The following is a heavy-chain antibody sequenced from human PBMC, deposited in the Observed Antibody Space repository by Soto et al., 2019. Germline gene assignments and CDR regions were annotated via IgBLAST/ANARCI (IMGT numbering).Heavy chain of an antibody. V-gene: IGHV3-21*01. CDR2: ISSSSSYI. CDR3: ARVQMVYANDLDY. J-gene: IGHJ4*02. Sequence: GGSLRLSCAASGFTFSSYSMNWVRQAPGKGLEWVSSISSSSSYIYYADSVKGRFTISRDNAKNSLYLQMNSLRAEDTAVYYCARVQMVYANDLDYWGQGTLVTVSS. D-gene: IGHD2-8*01. CDR1: GFTFSSYS.